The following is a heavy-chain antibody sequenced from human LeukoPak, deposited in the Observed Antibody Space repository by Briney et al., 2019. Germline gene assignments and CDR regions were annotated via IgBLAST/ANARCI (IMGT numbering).Heavy chain of an antibody. CDR1: GYSFTSYW. Sequence: GESLKTSCNGSGYSFTSYWIGWVRQMPGKGLEWMGIIYPGDSDTRYSPSFQGQVTISADKSISTAYLQWSSLKASDTAMYYCARHRGAVVPAAMIDYWGQGTLVTVSS. CDR2: IYPGDSDT. V-gene: IGHV5-51*01. D-gene: IGHD2-2*01. J-gene: IGHJ4*01. CDR3: ARHRGAVVPAAMIDY.